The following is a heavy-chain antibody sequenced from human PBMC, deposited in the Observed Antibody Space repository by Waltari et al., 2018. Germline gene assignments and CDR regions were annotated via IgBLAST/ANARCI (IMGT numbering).Heavy chain of an antibody. D-gene: IGHD3-10*01. CDR2: TASGGDT. J-gene: IGHJ3*02. CDR1: EITFSNSD. CDR3: TRWNPYYVAFDM. Sequence: EVQLGESGGDLVQPGGSLRLCCAACEITFSNSDFHWFRRRPGIVLEWVSVTASGGDTYYVASVKGRFTVSRENAKKSLYLQMNSLRAEDTAVYYCTRWNPYYVAFDMWGQGTMVTVSS. V-gene: IGHV3-13*01.